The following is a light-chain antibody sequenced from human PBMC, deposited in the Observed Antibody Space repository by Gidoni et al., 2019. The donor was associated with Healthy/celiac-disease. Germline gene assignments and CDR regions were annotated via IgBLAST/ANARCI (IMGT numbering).Light chain of an antibody. CDR3: QSYDSSLSGSGV. CDR2: GNS. V-gene: IGLV1-40*01. Sequence: QSVLTQPPSVSGAPGQRVPNACTGSSSNIGAGYDVHWYQQLPGTAPKLLIYGNSNRPSGVSDRFSGSKSGTSASLAITGLQAEDEADYYCQSYDSSLSGSGVFGGGTKLTVL. J-gene: IGLJ2*01. CDR1: SSNIGAGYD.